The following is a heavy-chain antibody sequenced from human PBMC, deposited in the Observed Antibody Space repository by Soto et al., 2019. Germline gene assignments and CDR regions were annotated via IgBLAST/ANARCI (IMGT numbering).Heavy chain of an antibody. V-gene: IGHV3-23*01. CDR1: GFTFSDSA. Sequence: PGGSLRLSCAASGFTFSDSAMGWVRQAPGKGLEWVSSISASGYSTYYADSVKGRFTISRDTSKNTLYLQTNSLRAEDTAMYHCAKMGRDAYKPIDSWGQGSLVTVSS. D-gene: IGHD3-16*01. CDR3: AKMGRDAYKPIDS. J-gene: IGHJ4*02. CDR2: ISASGYST.